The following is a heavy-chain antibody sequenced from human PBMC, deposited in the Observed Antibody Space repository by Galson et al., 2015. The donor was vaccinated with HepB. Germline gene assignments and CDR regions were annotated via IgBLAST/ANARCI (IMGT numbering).Heavy chain of an antibody. V-gene: IGHV1-3*01. CDR3: ARFDVEGFDH. CDR1: GYTFTRYT. D-gene: IGHD3-16*01. J-gene: IGHJ4*02. Sequence: SVKVSCKASGYTFTRYTIYWVRQAPGQRLEWMGWINAGNGNTIYSQKFQGRVTISRDTTANTAYMELNSLRSEDTAVYYCARFDVEGFDHWGQGAQVTVSS. CDR2: INAGNGNT.